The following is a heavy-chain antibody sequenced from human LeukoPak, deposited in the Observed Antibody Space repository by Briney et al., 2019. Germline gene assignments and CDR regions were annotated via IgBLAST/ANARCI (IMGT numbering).Heavy chain of an antibody. V-gene: IGHV4-34*01. CDR3: ARDRWELLSNSYHYCGLDV. CDR2: INHSGST. CDR1: GGSFSGYY. D-gene: IGHD2-15*01. Sequence: SETLSLTCAVYGGSFSGYYWSWIRQPPGRGLEWIGEINHSGSTNYNPSLKGRVTISVDTSKNQFSLKLSSVTAADTAVYYCARDRWELLSNSYHYCGLDVWGQGTTVTVSS. J-gene: IGHJ6*02.